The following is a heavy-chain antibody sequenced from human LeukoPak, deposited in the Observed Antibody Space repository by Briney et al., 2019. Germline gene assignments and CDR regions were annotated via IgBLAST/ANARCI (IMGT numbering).Heavy chain of an antibody. CDR1: GYTFTGYY. J-gene: IGHJ4*02. CDR2: INPNSGGT. V-gene: IGHV1-2*02. Sequence: ASVKVSCKASGYTFTGYYMHWVRQAPGQGLEWMGWINPNSGGTNYAQKFQCRVTMTRDTSISTAYMELSRLRSDDTAVYYCARGPDPNYDFWSGYPDYWGQGTLVTVSS. CDR3: ARGPDPNYDFWSGYPDY. D-gene: IGHD3-3*01.